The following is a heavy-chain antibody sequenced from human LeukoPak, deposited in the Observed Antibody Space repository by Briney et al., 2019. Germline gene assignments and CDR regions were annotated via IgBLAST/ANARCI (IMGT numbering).Heavy chain of an antibody. Sequence: ASVKVSCKASGYTFTGYYMHWVRQAPGQGLEWMGWINPNSGGTNYAQKFQGRVTMTRDTSISTAYMELSRLRSDDTAVYFCARHIHRVKYYFDYWGQGTLVTVSS. CDR2: INPNSGGT. V-gene: IGHV1-2*02. J-gene: IGHJ4*02. CDR1: GYTFTGYY. CDR3: ARHIHRVKYYFDY. D-gene: IGHD3-10*01.